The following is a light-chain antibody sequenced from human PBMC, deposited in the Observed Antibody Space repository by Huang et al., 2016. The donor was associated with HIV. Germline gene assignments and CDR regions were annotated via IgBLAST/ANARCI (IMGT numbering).Light chain of an antibody. Sequence: EVLMTQSLAILSESPGGRVTISCWASQSVRDNLAWFQQKPGQAPRLLLHGSSTRATGVPARFSGSGSGTGFTLTITSLQSEDYAVYYCQQYYTWPRTFGQGTRVE. CDR1: QSVRDN. CDR2: GSS. V-gene: IGKV3-15*01. CDR3: QQYYTWPRT. J-gene: IGKJ1*01.